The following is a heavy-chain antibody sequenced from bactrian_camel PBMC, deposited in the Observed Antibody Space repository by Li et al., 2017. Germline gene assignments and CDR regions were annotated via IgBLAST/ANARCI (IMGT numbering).Heavy chain of an antibody. CDR2: IHSGGGST. D-gene: IGHD5*01. J-gene: IGHJ6*01. V-gene: IGHV3S40*01. CDR1: GFTYGSYD. Sequence: VQLVESGGGLVQPGGSLRLSCAASGFTYGSYDMSWIRQAPGKGLEWVSSIHSGGGSTYYADSVKGRFTISKDNAKSTLYLEMKSLKPEDTAVYYCVRGGWSVFDFDYWGQGTQVTVS. CDR3: VRGGWSVFDFDY.